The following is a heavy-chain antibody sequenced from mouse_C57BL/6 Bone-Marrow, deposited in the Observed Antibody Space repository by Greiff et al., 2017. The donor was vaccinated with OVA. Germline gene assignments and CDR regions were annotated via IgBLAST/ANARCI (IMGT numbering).Heavy chain of an antibody. CDR2: IDPSDSYT. D-gene: IGHD2-5*01. Sequence: LQQPGAELVKPGASVKLSCKASGYTFTSYWMQWVKQRPGQGLEWIGEIDPSDSYTNYHQKFKGKATLTVDTSSSTAYMQLSSLTSEDSAVYYCARSYYSNYGGFFDYWGQGTTLTVSS. CDR3: ARSYYSNYGGFFDY. CDR1: GYTFTSYW. V-gene: IGHV1-50*01. J-gene: IGHJ2*01.